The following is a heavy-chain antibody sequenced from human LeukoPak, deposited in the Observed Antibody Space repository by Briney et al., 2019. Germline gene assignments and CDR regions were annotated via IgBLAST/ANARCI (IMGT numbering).Heavy chain of an antibody. CDR3: ATARQYSNSWYSDY. D-gene: IGHD6-13*01. V-gene: IGHV3-30*03. CDR1: GFTFRSYG. J-gene: IGHJ4*02. Sequence: GRSLRLSCAASGFTFRSYGVHWVRQAPGKGLEWVAVISYDGSNKYYADSVKGRFTISRDNSKNTLYLQMNSLRAEDTAVYYCATARQYSNSWYSDYWGQGTLVTVSS. CDR2: ISYDGSNK.